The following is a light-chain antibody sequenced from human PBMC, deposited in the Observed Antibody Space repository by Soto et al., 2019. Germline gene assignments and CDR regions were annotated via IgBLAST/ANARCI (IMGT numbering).Light chain of an antibody. V-gene: IGLV2-8*01. J-gene: IGLJ3*02. CDR2: EVS. CDR3: TSYVGSDIWV. CDR1: SSDVGAYKY. Sequence: QSALTQPPSASGSPGQSVTISCTGTSSDVGAYKYVSWYQQYPGKAPKLMIYEVSKRPSGVPDRFSGSKSGNTASLTVSGLQAEDEADYYCTSYVGSDIWVFGGGPKLT.